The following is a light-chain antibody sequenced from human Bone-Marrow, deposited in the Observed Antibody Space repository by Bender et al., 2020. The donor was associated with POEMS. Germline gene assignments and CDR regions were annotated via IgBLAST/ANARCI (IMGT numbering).Light chain of an antibody. Sequence: QSALTQPPSASGSPGQSVTISCTGTSSDVGGYNYVSWYQQHPGKAPKLMIYEVSKRPSGVPDRFSGSKSGSTASLTVSGLQPEDEADYYCSSYAGSKNLVFGGGTKLTVL. V-gene: IGLV2-8*01. CDR3: SSYAGSKNLV. CDR2: EVS. CDR1: SSDVGGYNY. J-gene: IGLJ2*01.